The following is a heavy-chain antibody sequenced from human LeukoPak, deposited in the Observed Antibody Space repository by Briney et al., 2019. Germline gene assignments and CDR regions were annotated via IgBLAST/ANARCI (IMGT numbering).Heavy chain of an antibody. D-gene: IGHD3-16*01. CDR2: INPSGGNT. V-gene: IGHV1-46*01. CDR3: AREYDKPYYYYMDV. J-gene: IGHJ6*03. CDR1: GYIFTSYY. Sequence: ASVKVSCKASGYIFTSYYIHWVRQAPGQGLEWVGIINPSGGNTNYAQKFQGRVTMTRDTSISTAYMELSRLRSDDTAVYYCAREYDKPYYYYMDVWGKGTTVTISS.